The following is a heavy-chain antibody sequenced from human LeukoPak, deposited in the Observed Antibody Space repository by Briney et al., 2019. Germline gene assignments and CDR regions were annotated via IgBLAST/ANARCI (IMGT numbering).Heavy chain of an antibody. CDR3: ARIFSNWFDP. CDR1: GYTFTSHG. CDR2: ISGYNGKT. D-gene: IGHD2-15*01. J-gene: IGHJ5*02. Sequence: GASVKVSCKTSGYTFTSHGISWVRQAPGQGLEWVGWISGYNGKTDYVQKLQGRLTMTTDTSTNTAYMELRGLRSDDTAVYYCARIFSNWFDPWGQGTLVTVSS. V-gene: IGHV1-18*01.